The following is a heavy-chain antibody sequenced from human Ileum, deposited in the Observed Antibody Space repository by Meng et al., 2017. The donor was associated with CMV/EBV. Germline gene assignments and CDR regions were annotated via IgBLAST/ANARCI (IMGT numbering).Heavy chain of an antibody. D-gene: IGHD4-11*01. Sequence: ASVKVSCKASGYIFSDYGMSWVRQAPGLGLEWMGWINTATGYTKFAQKFQGRISMTSDTSTTTAHMELRSLRSDDTAVYYCARGGPIGNYPSHAFDIWGQGTMVTVSS. CDR3: ARGGPIGNYPSHAFDI. CDR1: GYIFSDYG. J-gene: IGHJ3*02. CDR2: INTATGYT. V-gene: IGHV1-18*01.